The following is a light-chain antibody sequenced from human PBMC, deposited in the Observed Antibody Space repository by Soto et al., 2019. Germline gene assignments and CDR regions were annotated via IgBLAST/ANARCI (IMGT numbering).Light chain of an antibody. CDR2: DNN. CDR3: ATWDGGLTPQGV. J-gene: IGLJ1*01. Sequence: QSVLSQPPSVSAAPGQRVTISCSGSTSNIGKYYVSWYQQVPGTAPRLLIYDNNQRPSVIPDRFSGSKSGTSATLAITGLQTGDEADYYCATWDGGLTPQGVFGTGTKLTVL. CDR1: TSNIGKYY. V-gene: IGLV1-51*01.